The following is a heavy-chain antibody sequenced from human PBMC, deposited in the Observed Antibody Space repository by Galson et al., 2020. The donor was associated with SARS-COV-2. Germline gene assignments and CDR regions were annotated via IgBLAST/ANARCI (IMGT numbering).Heavy chain of an antibody. Sequence: ASVKVSCKASGYTFTSYGISWVRQAPGQGLEWMGWISAYNGNTNYAQKLQGRVTMTTDTSTSTAYMELRSLRSDDTAVYYCARWGVVISKQPDNWFDPWGQGTLVTVSS. J-gene: IGHJ5*02. V-gene: IGHV1-18*04. CDR3: ARWGVVISKQPDNWFDP. CDR1: GYTFTSYG. CDR2: ISAYNGNT. D-gene: IGHD3-3*01.